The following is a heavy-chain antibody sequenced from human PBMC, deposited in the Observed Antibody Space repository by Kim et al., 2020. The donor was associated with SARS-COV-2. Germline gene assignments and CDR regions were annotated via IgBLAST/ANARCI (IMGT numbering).Heavy chain of an antibody. CDR2: INHSGST. Sequence: GYYWSWIRQPPGKGLEWIGEINHSGSTNYNPSLKSRVTISVDTSKNQFSLKLSSVTAADTAVYYCARGVKGLRFLEWLQKVWFDPWGQGTLAT. J-gene: IGHJ5*02. D-gene: IGHD3-3*01. V-gene: IGHV4-34*01. CDR1: GYY. CDR3: ARGVKGLRFLEWLQKVWFDP.